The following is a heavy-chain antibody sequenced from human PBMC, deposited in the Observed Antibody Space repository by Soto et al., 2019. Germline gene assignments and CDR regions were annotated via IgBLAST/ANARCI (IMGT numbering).Heavy chain of an antibody. D-gene: IGHD1-1*01. CDR3: AREFRVPGTTRGWFDP. V-gene: IGHV3-53*01. Sequence: EVQLVESGGGLIQPGGSLRLSCAASGFTVSSNYMSWVRQAPGKGLEWVSVIYSGGSTYYADSVKGRFTISRDNSENTLYLQMNSLRAEDTAVYYCAREFRVPGTTRGWFDPWGQGTLVTVSS. CDR2: IYSGGST. J-gene: IGHJ5*02. CDR1: GFTVSSNY.